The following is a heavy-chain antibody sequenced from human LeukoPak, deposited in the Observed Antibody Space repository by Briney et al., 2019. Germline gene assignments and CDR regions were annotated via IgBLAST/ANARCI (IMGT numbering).Heavy chain of an antibody. Sequence: GGSLRLSCAASGFTFSDYYMSWIRQAPGKGLEWVSYISSSGSTIYYADSVKGRFTISRDNAKHSLYLQMNSLRAEDTAVYYCARPQRYSSKELNWGQGTLVTVSS. CDR3: ARPQRYSSKELN. CDR2: ISSSGSTI. CDR1: GFTFSDYY. D-gene: IGHD6-19*01. J-gene: IGHJ4*02. V-gene: IGHV3-11*01.